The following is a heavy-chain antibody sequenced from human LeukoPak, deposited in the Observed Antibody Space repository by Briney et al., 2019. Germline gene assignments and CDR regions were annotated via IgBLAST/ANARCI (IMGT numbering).Heavy chain of an antibody. V-gene: IGHV4-59*12. J-gene: IGHJ6*04. D-gene: IGHD3/OR15-3a*01. CDR2: IYYSGST. CDR1: GGSISSYY. Sequence: SETLSLTCTVSGGSISSYYWSWIRQPPGKGLEWIGFIYYSGSTNYNPSLKSRVIISLDTSKNQFSLKLSSVTADDTAVYYCAGDKISWTRSDVWGKGTTVTVSS. CDR3: AGDKISWTRSDV.